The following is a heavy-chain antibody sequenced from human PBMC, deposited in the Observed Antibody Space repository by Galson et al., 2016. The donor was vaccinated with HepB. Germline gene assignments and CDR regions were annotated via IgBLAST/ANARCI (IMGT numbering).Heavy chain of an antibody. J-gene: IGHJ6*02. CDR1: GDSVTNDATI. CDR2: TYYRSQWFN. D-gene: IGHD5-18*01. CDR3: TRGYMHTGMNV. Sequence: CAISGDSVTNDATIWNWIRQSPSRGLEWLGRTYYRSQWFNEYAVSVKSRITINSDTSRNQCSLQLDSVTPDDTAAYFCTRGYMHTGMNVWGQGTTVTASS. V-gene: IGHV6-1*01.